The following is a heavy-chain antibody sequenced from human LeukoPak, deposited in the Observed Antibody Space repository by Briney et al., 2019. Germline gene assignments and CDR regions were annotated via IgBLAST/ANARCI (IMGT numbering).Heavy chain of an antibody. Sequence: GGSLRLSCAASRFSFSIYWMNWVRQAPGKGLEWVSYISYSSSAIYYADSVKGRFTISRDNAKNSLYLRMNSLRDEDTAVYYCARDSYGSSGYYYVSDYWGQGTLVTVSS. CDR1: RFSFSIYW. D-gene: IGHD3-22*01. V-gene: IGHV3-48*02. J-gene: IGHJ4*02. CDR2: ISYSSSAI. CDR3: ARDSYGSSGYYYVSDY.